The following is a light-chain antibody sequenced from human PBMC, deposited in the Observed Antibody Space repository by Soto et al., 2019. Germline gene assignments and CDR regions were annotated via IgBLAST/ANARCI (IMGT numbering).Light chain of an antibody. CDR2: DVN. CDR3: CSYTTSSTYV. CDR1: SSDVGGYNY. J-gene: IGLJ1*01. Sequence: QSALTQPASVSGSPGQSIAISCTGTSSDVGGYNYVSWYQQHPGKAPKLMIYDVNNRLSGVSNRFSGSKSGNTASLTISGLQAEDEADYYCCSYTTSSTYVFGTGTQLTVL. V-gene: IGLV2-14*03.